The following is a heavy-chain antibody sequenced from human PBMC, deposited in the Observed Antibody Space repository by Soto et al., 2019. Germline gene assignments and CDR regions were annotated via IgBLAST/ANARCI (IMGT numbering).Heavy chain of an antibody. Sequence: SETLSLTCAVSGGSVSSGSYYWSWIRQPPGKGLEWIGYIYYSGSTNYNPSLKSRVTISVDTSKNQFSLKLSSVTAADTAVYYCARYYYDSSGARGFQHWGQGTLVTVSS. CDR3: ARYYYDSSGARGFQH. D-gene: IGHD3-22*01. J-gene: IGHJ1*01. CDR2: IYYSGST. V-gene: IGHV4-61*01. CDR1: GGSVSSGSYY.